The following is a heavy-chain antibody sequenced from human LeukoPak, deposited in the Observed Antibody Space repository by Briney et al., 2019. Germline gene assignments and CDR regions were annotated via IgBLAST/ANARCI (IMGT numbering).Heavy chain of an antibody. Sequence: PGGSLRLSCAASEFAFSTYNMNWVRQAPGKGLGWVSYISTGSSTTYYADSVKGRFTISRDNVENSLYLQMNSLRDEDTAVYYCARVAAGYSVNYFDYWGQGTLVTVSS. V-gene: IGHV3-48*02. CDR3: ARVAAGYSVNYFDY. CDR2: ISTGSSTT. CDR1: EFAFSTYN. J-gene: IGHJ4*02. D-gene: IGHD4-23*01.